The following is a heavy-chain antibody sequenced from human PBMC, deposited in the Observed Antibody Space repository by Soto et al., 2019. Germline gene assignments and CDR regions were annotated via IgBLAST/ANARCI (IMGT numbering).Heavy chain of an antibody. CDR2: FSGTGGYT. CDR1: GFTLISYA. CDR3: ARGQRALITYGPFDP. Sequence: GGSVRLSCAASGFTLISYAMSWVRQAPGKGLEWVSTFSGTGGYTYYADSVKGRFTISRDDSKNTLFLHMNSLRAADTAVYYCARGQRALITYGPFDPWGQGTLVTVSS. D-gene: IGHD4-17*01. V-gene: IGHV3-23*01. J-gene: IGHJ5*02.